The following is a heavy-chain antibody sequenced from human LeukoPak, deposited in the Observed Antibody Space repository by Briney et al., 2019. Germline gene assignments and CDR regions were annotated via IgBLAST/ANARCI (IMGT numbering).Heavy chain of an antibody. CDR3: ARDGGGYCGGD. Sequence: GGSLRLSCAASGFTFSRHGMHWVRQAPGKGLEWVAVIWYDGSDKYYADSVKGRFTISRDNSKNTLYLQLDSLRAEDTAVYYCARDGGGYCGGDWGQGTLVTVSS. D-gene: IGHD2-21*01. CDR2: IWYDGSDK. V-gene: IGHV3-33*01. J-gene: IGHJ4*02. CDR1: GFTFSRHG.